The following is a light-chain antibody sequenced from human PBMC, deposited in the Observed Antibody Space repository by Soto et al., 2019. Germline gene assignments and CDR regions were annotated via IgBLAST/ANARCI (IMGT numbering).Light chain of an antibody. Sequence: EIVMTQSPATLSVSPGERVTLSCRASQSVSSYLAWYQQKPGQAPSLLIYGASTRATGIPTRFSGSGSGKEFTLTISSLQSEDFAVYYCQQYNNWPLTFGGGNKVEIK. CDR1: QSVSSY. CDR3: QQYNNWPLT. V-gene: IGKV3-15*01. CDR2: GAS. J-gene: IGKJ4*01.